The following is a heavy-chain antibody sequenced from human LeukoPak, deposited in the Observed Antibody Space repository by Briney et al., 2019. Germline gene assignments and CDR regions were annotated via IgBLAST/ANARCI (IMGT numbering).Heavy chain of an antibody. CDR2: ISAYNGNT. Sequence: SVKVSCKASGGTFSSYAISWVRQAPGQGLEWMGWISAYNGNTNYAQKLQGRVTITAVESMSTAYMELSSLRSEDTAVYYCARGWLAETTVVTPYNYWGQGTLVTVSS. V-gene: IGHV1-69*13. D-gene: IGHD4-23*01. CDR1: GGTFSSYA. J-gene: IGHJ4*02. CDR3: ARGWLAETTVVTPYNY.